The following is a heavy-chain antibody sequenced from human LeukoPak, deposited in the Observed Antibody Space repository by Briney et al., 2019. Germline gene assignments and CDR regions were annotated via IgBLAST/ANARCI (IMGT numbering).Heavy chain of an antibody. V-gene: IGHV3-53*01. CDR1: GFTASSNY. CDR3: ARSTGGISVAGGGDY. D-gene: IGHD6-19*01. Sequence: GGSLRLSCAASGFTASSNYMSWVRQAPGKGLEWVSVIYSGGSTYYADSVKGRFTISRDNAKNLLYLQMNSLRVEDTAVYYCARSTGGISVAGGGDYWGQGTLVTVSS. J-gene: IGHJ4*02. CDR2: IYSGGST.